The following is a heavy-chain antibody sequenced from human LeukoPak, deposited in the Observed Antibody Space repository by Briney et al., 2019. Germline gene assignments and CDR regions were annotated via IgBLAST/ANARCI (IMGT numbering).Heavy chain of an antibody. J-gene: IGHJ3*02. CDR3: ARGNILTGYYYDAFDI. D-gene: IGHD3-9*01. V-gene: IGHV1-46*01. CDR1: GYTFISYY. Sequence: ASVKVSCKASGYTFISYYLHWVRQAPRQGLEWMGIINPSGGSTDYAQNLQGRVTMTRDTSTSTVYMELSSLRSEDTAVYYCARGNILTGYYYDAFDIWGQGTMITVSS. CDR2: INPSGGST.